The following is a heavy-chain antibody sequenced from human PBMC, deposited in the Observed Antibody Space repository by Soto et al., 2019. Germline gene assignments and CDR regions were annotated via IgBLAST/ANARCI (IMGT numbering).Heavy chain of an antibody. CDR3: SRLQAEAGDHDLPLDY. Sequence: EVQLVQSGAEVKKPGESLRISCTGSGYSVTSYWISCVRQMPGKGLEWGWRIDPSDTYTNYSPSFQGHVTISSEKSFSTAYLQWSSLKASYTAMYYCSRLQAEAGDHDLPLDYWGQGNLVTVSS. CDR2: IDPSDTYT. D-gene: IGHD6-13*01. J-gene: IGHJ4*02. CDR1: GYSVTSYW. V-gene: IGHV5-10-1*01.